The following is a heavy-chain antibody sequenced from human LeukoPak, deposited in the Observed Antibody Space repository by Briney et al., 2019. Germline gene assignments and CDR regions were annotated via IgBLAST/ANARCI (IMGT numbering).Heavy chain of an antibody. CDR1: GYSISSGYY. J-gene: IGHJ4*02. V-gene: IGHV4-38-2*01. D-gene: IGHD6-13*01. CDR3: PRCERAAQPPFDY. Sequence: SETLSLTCAVSGYSISSGYYWGWIRQPPGKGLEWIGSIYHSGSTYYNPSLKSRVTISVDTSKNQFSLKLSSVTAADTAVYYCPRCERAAQPPFDYWGQGTLVTVSS. CDR2: IYHSGST.